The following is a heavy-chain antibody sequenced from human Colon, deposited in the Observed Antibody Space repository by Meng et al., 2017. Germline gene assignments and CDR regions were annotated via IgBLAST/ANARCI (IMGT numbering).Heavy chain of an antibody. V-gene: IGHV4-61*02. Sequence: HLHHPAPGLWTPSHPPSLACTVSGGSISRGSYYWSWLRQPAGKGLEWIGRIHTSGSTEYNPSLQSRVSISVDTSKNQFSLRLTPVSAADTAVYYCSRGNHYVDFDYWGQGTLVTVSS. J-gene: IGHJ4*02. D-gene: IGHD1-14*01. CDR3: SRGNHYVDFDY. CDR2: IHTSGST. CDR1: GGSISRGSYY.